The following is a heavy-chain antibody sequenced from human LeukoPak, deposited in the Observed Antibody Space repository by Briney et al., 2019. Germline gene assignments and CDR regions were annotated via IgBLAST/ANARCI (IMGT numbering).Heavy chain of an antibody. V-gene: IGHV3-23*01. J-gene: IGHJ4*02. CDR2: ISGSGGSA. D-gene: IGHD3-22*01. Sequence: PGGSLRLSCAASGFTFSSYAMSWVRQAPGKGLEWVSAISGSGGSAYYADSVKGRFTISRDNSKNTLYLQMNSLRAEDTAVYYCARRGGYLAYYFDYWGQGTLVTVSS. CDR1: GFTFSSYA. CDR3: ARRGGYLAYYFDY.